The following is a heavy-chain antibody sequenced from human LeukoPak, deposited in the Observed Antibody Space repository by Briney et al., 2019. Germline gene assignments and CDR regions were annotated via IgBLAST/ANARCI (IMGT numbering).Heavy chain of an antibody. J-gene: IGHJ4*02. CDR3: ARDPMADFDY. V-gene: IGHV3-30*04. Sequence: GGSLRLSCAASGFTFSTYAFHWVRQAPGTGLEWVAVISSDGKSKIYADSVKGRFTISRDNSKNTLFLQMNSLRTEGTAVYYCARDPMADFDYWGQGALVTVPS. CDR2: ISSDGKSK. D-gene: IGHD2-8*01. CDR1: GFTFSTYA.